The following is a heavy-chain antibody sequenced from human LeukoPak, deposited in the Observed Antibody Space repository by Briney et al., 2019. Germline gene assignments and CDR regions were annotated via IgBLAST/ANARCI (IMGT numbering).Heavy chain of an antibody. V-gene: IGHV1-18*01. CDR3: ARGSPQSIAARRPPDY. CDR2: ISAYDGNT. CDR1: GYTFTSYG. Sequence: ASVKVSCKASGYTFTSYGISWVRQAPGQGLEWMGWISAYDGNTNYAQKLQGRVTMTTDTSTSTAYMELRSLRSDDTAVYYCARGSPQSIAARRPPDYWGQGTLVTVSS. J-gene: IGHJ4*02. D-gene: IGHD6-6*01.